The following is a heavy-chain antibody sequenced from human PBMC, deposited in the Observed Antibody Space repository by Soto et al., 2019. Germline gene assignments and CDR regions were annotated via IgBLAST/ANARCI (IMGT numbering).Heavy chain of an antibody. CDR2: IYYSGST. Sequence: QVQLQESGPGLVKPSETLSLTCTVSGGSISSYYWSWIRQPPGKGLEWIGYIYYSGSTKYNPSLKSRVTISVDTSKTQFSLKLSSVTAADTAVYYCARQQWLVLNAFDIWGQGTMVTVSS. J-gene: IGHJ3*02. V-gene: IGHV4-59*01. CDR1: GGSISSYY. D-gene: IGHD6-19*01. CDR3: ARQQWLVLNAFDI.